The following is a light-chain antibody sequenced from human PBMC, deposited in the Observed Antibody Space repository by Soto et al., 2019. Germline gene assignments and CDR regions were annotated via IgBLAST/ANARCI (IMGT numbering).Light chain of an antibody. V-gene: IGKV3-15*01. CDR1: QSVSSN. Sequence: EIVRTQSPATLSVSPGESATLSCRASQSVSSNLAWHPQKPGQAPSLLIYGAPTRATGIPARSSGSGSGTEFNLTISSLQSEDFAVYYCQQYNNWPPTFGQGTKGDIK. CDR3: QQYNNWPPT. CDR2: GAP. J-gene: IGKJ1*01.